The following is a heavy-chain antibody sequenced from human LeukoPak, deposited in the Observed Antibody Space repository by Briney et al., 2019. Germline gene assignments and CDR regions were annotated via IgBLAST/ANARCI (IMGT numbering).Heavy chain of an antibody. V-gene: IGHV3-66*01. Sequence: GGSLRLSCAASGFTVSSSYMTWVRQAPGKGLEWASVIYSGGTTYYADSVKGRFTISRDNSKNSLYLQMNSLRDEDTAVYYCARGVAAAGTTLDYWVQGTLVTVSS. CDR2: IYSGGTT. J-gene: IGHJ4*02. CDR1: GFTVSSSY. D-gene: IGHD6-13*01. CDR3: ARGVAAAGTTLDY.